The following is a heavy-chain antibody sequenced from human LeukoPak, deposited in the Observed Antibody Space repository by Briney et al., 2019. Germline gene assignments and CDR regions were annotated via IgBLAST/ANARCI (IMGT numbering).Heavy chain of an antibody. CDR2: IKSKTDGGTT. CDR1: GLTFSNAW. J-gene: IGHJ4*02. V-gene: IGHV3-15*07. D-gene: IGHD3-22*01. CDR3: TTDEDYYDSSTNFDD. Sequence: GGSLRLSCAASGLTFSNAWMNWVRQAPGKGLDWVGRIKSKTDGGTTDYAAPVKGRFTISRDDSKNTLYLQMNSLKTEDTAVYYCTTDEDYYDSSTNFDDWGQGTLVTVSS.